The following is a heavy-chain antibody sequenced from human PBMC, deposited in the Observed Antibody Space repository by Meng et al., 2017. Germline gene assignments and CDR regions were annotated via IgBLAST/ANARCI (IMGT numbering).Heavy chain of an antibody. CDR1: GFSLSTSGVG. D-gene: IGHD3-22*01. CDR2: IYWDDDK. J-gene: IGHJ4*02. CDR3: AHSQNTYYYDSSGYYDY. Sequence: SGPTLVKPTQTLTLTCTFSGFSLSTSGVGVGWIRQPPGKALEWLALIYWDDDKRYSPSLKSRLTITKDTSKNQVVLTMTNMDPVDTATYYCAHSQNTYYYDSSGYYDYWGQGTLVTVSS. V-gene: IGHV2-5*02.